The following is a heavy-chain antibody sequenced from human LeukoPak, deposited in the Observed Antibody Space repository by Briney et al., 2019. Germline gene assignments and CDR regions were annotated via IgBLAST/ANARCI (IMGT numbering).Heavy chain of an antibody. V-gene: IGHV3-74*01. D-gene: IGHD3-22*01. CDR1: GFTFSYHW. CDR2: IDGGGSST. J-gene: IGHJ4*01. Sequence: GGSLRLSCGASGFTFSYHWMHWVRQVPGKGLVWVSRIDGGGSSTSYADSVKGRFSISRDNAKSTLYLQMSSLRAEDPAVYYCARGPGSSGGAYVGDYWGPGTLVTVSS. CDR3: ARGPGSSGGAYVGDY.